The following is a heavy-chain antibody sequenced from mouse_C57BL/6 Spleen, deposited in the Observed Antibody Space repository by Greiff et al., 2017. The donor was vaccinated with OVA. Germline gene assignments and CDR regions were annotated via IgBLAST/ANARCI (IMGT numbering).Heavy chain of an antibody. CDR2: IRNKANGYTT. CDR3: ARSGDYDYSWFAY. CDR1: GFTFTDYY. V-gene: IGHV7-3*01. Sequence: EVKVEESGGGLVQPGGSLSLSCAASGFTFTDYYMSWVRQPPGKALEWLGFIRNKANGYTTEYSASVKGRFTISRDNSQSILYLQMNALRAEDSATYYCARSGDYDYSWFAYWGQGTLVTVSA. J-gene: IGHJ3*01. D-gene: IGHD2-4*01.